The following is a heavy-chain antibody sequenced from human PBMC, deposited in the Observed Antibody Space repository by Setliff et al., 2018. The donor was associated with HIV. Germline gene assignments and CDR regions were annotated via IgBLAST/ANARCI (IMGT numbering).Heavy chain of an antibody. Sequence: SETLSLTCTVSDDSISSYYWSWVRQPPGKGLEWIGYIYYTGTTKYNPSLKSRVTISIDTSKNQFSLKLTSVTAADTAVYYCAREWLQHTGDDAFDVWGQGTMVTVSS. CDR2: IYYTGTT. J-gene: IGHJ3*01. CDR1: DDSISSYY. D-gene: IGHD5-12*01. CDR3: AREWLQHTGDDAFDV. V-gene: IGHV4-59*01.